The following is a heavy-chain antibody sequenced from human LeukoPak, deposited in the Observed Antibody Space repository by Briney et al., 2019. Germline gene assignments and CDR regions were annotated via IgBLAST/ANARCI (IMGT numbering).Heavy chain of an antibody. CDR1: GGSFSGYY. D-gene: IGHD1-1*01. CDR2: INHSGST. CDR3: ARGRRKIGDY. V-gene: IGHV4-34*01. J-gene: IGHJ4*02. Sequence: PSETLSLTCAVYGGSFSGYYWSWIRQPPGKGLEWTGEINHSGSTNYNPSLKSRVTISVDTSKNQFSLKLSSVTAADTAVYYCARGRRKIGDYWGQGTLVTVSS.